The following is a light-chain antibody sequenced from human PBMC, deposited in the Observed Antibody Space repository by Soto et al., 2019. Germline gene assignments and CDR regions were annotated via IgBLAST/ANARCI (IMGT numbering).Light chain of an antibody. CDR1: QSVSSSY. J-gene: IGKJ3*01. CDR3: QQYGSSPLFT. CDR2: GAS. V-gene: IGKV3-20*01. Sequence: EIVLTQSPGTLSLSPGERATLSCRASQSVSSSYLAWYQQKPGQAPRLLIYGASSRATGIPDRFSGSGSGTDVTLTLSRLEPEDLAVYYCQQYGSSPLFTFGPGTKVDIK.